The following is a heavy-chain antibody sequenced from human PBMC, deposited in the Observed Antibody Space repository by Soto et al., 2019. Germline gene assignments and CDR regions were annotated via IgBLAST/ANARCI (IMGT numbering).Heavy chain of an antibody. J-gene: IGHJ4*02. Sequence: QVQLVQSGAEVKKPGSSVKVSCKASGGTFSSLAISWVRQAPGQGLEWMGGLVPVFGTANYAQKFQDSVTITADKSTSTSYMELGSLRSEDTAVYYCARSPGVFDYWGQGTLVTVSS. CDR3: ARSPGVFDY. CDR1: GGTFSSLA. D-gene: IGHD3-10*01. V-gene: IGHV1-69*06. CDR2: LVPVFGTA.